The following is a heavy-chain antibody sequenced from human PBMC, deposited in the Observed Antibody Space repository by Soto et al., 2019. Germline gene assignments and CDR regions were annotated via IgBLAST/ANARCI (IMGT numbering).Heavy chain of an antibody. CDR3: ARRGDSSGYMDY. CDR1: GYSFSSYW. CDR2: IYPGDSDT. D-gene: IGHD3-22*01. V-gene: IGHV5-51*01. J-gene: IGHJ4*02. Sequence: GESLKISCKGSGYSFSSYWIAWVRQMPGKGLEWMGTIYPGDSDTRYSPSFQGQVTISADKSINTAYLQWNSLKASDTAMYYCARRGDSSGYMDYWGQGVLVTVSS.